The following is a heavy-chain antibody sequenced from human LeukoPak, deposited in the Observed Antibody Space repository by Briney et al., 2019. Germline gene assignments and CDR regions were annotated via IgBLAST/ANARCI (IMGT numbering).Heavy chain of an antibody. CDR3: ARDRTWYSN. D-gene: IGHD2-15*01. CDR1: GFTFSSNW. V-gene: IGHV3-7*01. CDR2: INQAGSEK. Sequence: PGGSLRLSCAASGFTFSSNWMSWVRQAPGKGLEWVANINQAGSEKYNVDSAKGRFIISRDNAKNSLYLQMNSLRAEDTAVYYCARDRTWYSNWGQGTLVTVSS. J-gene: IGHJ4*02.